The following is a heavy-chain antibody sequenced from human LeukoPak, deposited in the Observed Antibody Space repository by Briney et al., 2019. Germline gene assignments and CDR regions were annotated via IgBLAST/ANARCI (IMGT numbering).Heavy chain of an antibody. D-gene: IGHD4-23*01. CDR1: GGSFSGYH. CDR2: IYDRGNT. CDR3: ARDPTTVVNVPYYFDF. Sequence: PSETLSLTCAVRGGSFSGYHWNWIRQSLEKGLEGIGEIYDRGNTNYNPSIKSRVTLSVDTSKKQFSLKLTSVTAADSAVYFCARDPTTVVNVPYYFDFWGQGTLVTVSS. J-gene: IGHJ4*02. V-gene: IGHV4-34*01.